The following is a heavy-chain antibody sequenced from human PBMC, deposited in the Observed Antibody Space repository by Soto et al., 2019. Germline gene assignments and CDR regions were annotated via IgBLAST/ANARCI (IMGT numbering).Heavy chain of an antibody. CDR3: ARARYSSGWDLDF. V-gene: IGHV1-3*01. CDR2: INSGNGKT. J-gene: IGHJ4*02. CDR1: GYTFTTYP. Sequence: QVQLVQSGAEVRKPGASVNVSCKASGYTFTTYPIHWVRQAPGQRLEWMGWINSGNGKTKYAPKCQARVTITWDTSATTAKMELSSLTSEDTAVYYCARARYSSGWDLDFWGQGTLVSVSS. D-gene: IGHD6-19*01.